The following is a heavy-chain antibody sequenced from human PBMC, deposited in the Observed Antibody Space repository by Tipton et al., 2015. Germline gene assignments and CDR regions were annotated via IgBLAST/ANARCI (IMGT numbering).Heavy chain of an antibody. CDR1: SDSISKYY. J-gene: IGHJ6*02. CDR2: ISYSGST. V-gene: IGHV4-59*01. Sequence: TLSLTCSVSSDSISKYYWSWIRQPPGKELEWIGYISYSGSTHYNPSFKSRVAISVDTSKNQFSLTLNSVTAADTAVYYCARDLEHGMDVWGQGTTVTVSS. CDR3: ARDLEHGMDV. D-gene: IGHD5-24*01.